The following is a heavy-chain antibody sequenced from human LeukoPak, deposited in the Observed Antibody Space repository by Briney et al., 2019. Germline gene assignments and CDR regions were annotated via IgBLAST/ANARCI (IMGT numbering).Heavy chain of an antibody. Sequence: GGSLRLSCAASGFTFSSYGMHWVRQAPGKGLEWVSLIYTGAGTYYADSVKGRFTISRDDSKNTLYLQMNSLRAEDTAVYYCARGFISGSRYYFYGMDVWGQGTTVTVSS. CDR1: GFTFSSYG. J-gene: IGHJ6*02. CDR2: IYTGAGT. CDR3: ARGFISGSRYYFYGMDV. D-gene: IGHD3-10*01. V-gene: IGHV3-53*01.